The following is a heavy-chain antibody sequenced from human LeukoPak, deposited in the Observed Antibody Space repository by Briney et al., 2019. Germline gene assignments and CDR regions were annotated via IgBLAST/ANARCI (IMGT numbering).Heavy chain of an antibody. D-gene: IGHD3-10*01. CDR3: ARSGRYYYGSGSYYRTVYYYMDV. CDR1: GGSFSGYY. Sequence: SETLSLTCAVHGGSFSGYYWSWIRQPPGKGLEWIGEINHSGSTNYNPSLKSRVTISVDTSKNQFSLKLSSVTAADTAVYYCARSGRYYYGSGSYYRTVYYYMDVWGKGTTVTISS. J-gene: IGHJ6*03. CDR2: INHSGST. V-gene: IGHV4-34*01.